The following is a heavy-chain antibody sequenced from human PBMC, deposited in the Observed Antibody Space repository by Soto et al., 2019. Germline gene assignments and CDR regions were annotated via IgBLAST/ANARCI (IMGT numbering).Heavy chain of an antibody. CDR1: TFTFSHYW. CDR3: TSDTFRLRDT. J-gene: IGHJ5*02. CDR2: INPAGTIT. D-gene: IGHD3-16*01. V-gene: IGHV3-74*01. Sequence: PXGALGLSSEDSTFTFSHYWMHGVRQTAGKGLVWVSRINPAGTITNYADSVEGRFTTSRDNADSALCLQMNSLSAEDTAIYYCTSDTFRLRDTWGQANLGTVSS.